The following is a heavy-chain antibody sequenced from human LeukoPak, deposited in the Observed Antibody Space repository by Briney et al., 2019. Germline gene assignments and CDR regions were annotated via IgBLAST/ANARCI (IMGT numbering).Heavy chain of an antibody. Sequence: ASVKVSCKASGGTFSSYAISWVRQAPGQGLEWMGGIIPIFGTANYAQKFQGRVTITADKSTSTAYMELSSLRSEDTAVYYCARLVAGAYYYYGMDVWGKGTTVTVSS. CDR3: ARLVAGAYYYYGMDV. D-gene: IGHD2-15*01. CDR2: IIPIFGTA. V-gene: IGHV1-69*06. J-gene: IGHJ6*04. CDR1: GGTFSSYA.